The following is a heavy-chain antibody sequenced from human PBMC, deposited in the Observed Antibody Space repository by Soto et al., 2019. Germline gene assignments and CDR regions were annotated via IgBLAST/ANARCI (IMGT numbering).Heavy chain of an antibody. CDR2: IYYSGST. CDR1: GGSISSSSYY. D-gene: IGHD4-17*01. CDR3: ARPTNYGDYDYYYRDV. J-gene: IGHJ6*03. Sequence: QLQLQESGPGLVKPSETLSLTCTVSGGSISSSSYYWGWIRQPPGKWLEWIGSIYYSGSTYYNPSLKSRVTISVDTSKNQFSLTLSSVTAADTAVYYCARPTNYGDYDYYYRDVWGKGTTVTVSS. V-gene: IGHV4-39*01.